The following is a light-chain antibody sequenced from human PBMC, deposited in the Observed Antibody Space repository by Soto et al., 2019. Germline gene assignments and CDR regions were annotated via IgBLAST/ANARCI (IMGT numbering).Light chain of an antibody. CDR3: QQYSNWPPWT. CDR1: QSLLDSDDGNTY. Sequence: DIVMTQTPLSLTVTPGEPASISCRSSQSLLDSDDGNTYLDWYLQKPGQSPQLLIYTVSYRASGVPDRFSGSGSGTDFTLTISGLQSEDFAVYYCQQYSNWPPWTFGPGTKVDIK. CDR2: TVS. J-gene: IGKJ1*01. V-gene: IGKV2-40*01.